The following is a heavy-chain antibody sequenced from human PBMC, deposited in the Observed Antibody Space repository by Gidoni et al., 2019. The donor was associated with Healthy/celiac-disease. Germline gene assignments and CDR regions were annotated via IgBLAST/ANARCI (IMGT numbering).Heavy chain of an antibody. CDR1: GSTFTGYY. D-gene: IGHD3-22*01. Sequence: QVQLVQSGAEVKKPGASVKVSCKASGSTFTGYYLHWVRQAPGQGLEWMGWINPNSGGTNYAQKFQGRVTMTRDTSISTAYMELSRLRSDDTAVYYCARGRGTYYYDSSGYYGDYWGQGTLVTVSS. V-gene: IGHV1-2*02. J-gene: IGHJ4*02. CDR2: INPNSGGT. CDR3: ARGRGTYYYDSSGYYGDY.